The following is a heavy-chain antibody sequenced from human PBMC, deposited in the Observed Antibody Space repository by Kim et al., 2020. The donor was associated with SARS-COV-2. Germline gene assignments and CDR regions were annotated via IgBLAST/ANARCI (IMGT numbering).Heavy chain of an antibody. CDR1: GFTFSSYG. CDR2: ISYDGSNK. CDR3: ARDANRGYSYGWTYYYYG. V-gene: IGHV3-30*04. J-gene: IGHJ6*01. D-gene: IGHD5-18*01. Sequence: GGSLRLSCAASGFTFSSYGMHWVRQAPGKGLEWVAVISYDGSNKNYADSVKGRFTISRDNSKDTRYLQMNSLRAEDTAVYYCARDANRGYSYGWTYYYYG.